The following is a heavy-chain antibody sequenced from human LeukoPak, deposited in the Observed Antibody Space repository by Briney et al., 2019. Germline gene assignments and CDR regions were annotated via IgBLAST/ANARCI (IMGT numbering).Heavy chain of an antibody. V-gene: IGHV4-34*01. CDR3: ATTYVWGSYRSNAPFDY. J-gene: IGHJ4*02. Sequence: PSETLSLTCAVYGGSFSGYYWSWIRQPPGKGLEWIGEINHSGSTNYNPSLKSQVTISVDTSKNQFSLKLSSVTAADTAVYYCATTYVWGSYRSNAPFDYWGQGTLVTVSS. CDR2: INHSGST. D-gene: IGHD3-16*02. CDR1: GGSFSGYY.